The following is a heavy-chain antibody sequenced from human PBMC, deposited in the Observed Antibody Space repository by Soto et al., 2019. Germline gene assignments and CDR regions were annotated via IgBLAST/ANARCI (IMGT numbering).Heavy chain of an antibody. CDR3: SFYGNYYGSGSYFF. CDR1: GGTLSNYA. V-gene: IGHV1-69*13. Sequence: ASVKGSCKASGGTLSNYAISWVRQAPGQGLEWMGGILPSFGTANYAQKFQGRVTITADESTSTAYMELSSLRSEDTAVYYCSFYGNYYGSGSYFFWGQGTLVTVSS. CDR2: ILPSFGTA. J-gene: IGHJ4*02. D-gene: IGHD3-10*01.